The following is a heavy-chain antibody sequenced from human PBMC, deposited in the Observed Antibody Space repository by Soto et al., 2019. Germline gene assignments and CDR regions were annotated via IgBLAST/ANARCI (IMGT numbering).Heavy chain of an antibody. Sequence: SETLSLTCTVSGGSLSSYHWNWIRRPPGMGLEWIASISYSGTTNYNSSLKSRVTISINTSKNQFSLRLSSVTAADTAVYFCARLFRDVYNAVEYRGQGALVTVPQ. V-gene: IGHV4-59*08. CDR2: ISYSGTT. CDR3: ARLFRDVYNAVEY. CDR1: GGSLSSYH. J-gene: IGHJ4*02. D-gene: IGHD3-3*01.